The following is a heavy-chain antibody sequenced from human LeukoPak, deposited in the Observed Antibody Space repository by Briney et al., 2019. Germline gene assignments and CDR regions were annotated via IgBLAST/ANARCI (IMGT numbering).Heavy chain of an antibody. CDR3: ARDLYYYYYMDV. Sequence: PGGSLRLSCAASGFTVSSNYMSWVRQAPGKGLEWVSVIYSGGSTYYADSVKGRFTISRDNAKNSVFLQMNSLRAEDTAVYYCARDLYYYYYMDVWGKGTTVTVSS. CDR2: IYSGGST. J-gene: IGHJ6*03. V-gene: IGHV3-53*01. CDR1: GFTVSSNY.